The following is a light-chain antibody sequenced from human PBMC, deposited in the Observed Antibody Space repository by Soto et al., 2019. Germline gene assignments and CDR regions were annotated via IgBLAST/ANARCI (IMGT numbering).Light chain of an antibody. CDR3: QQYSSLWT. CDR1: QTISSGY. J-gene: IGKJ1*01. CDR2: GTS. V-gene: IGKV3-20*01. Sequence: EVVLTQSPGTLSLSPGERATLSCRASQTISSGYLAWYQQKPGQAPRLLIYGTSNRATGIPDRFSGAGSGTDFTLTISRLEPEDFAMYYCQQYSSLWTFGQGTKVEI.